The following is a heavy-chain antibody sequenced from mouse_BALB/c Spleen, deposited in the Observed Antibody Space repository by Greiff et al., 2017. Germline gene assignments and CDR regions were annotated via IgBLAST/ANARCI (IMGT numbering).Heavy chain of an antibody. J-gene: IGHJ2*01. Sequence: VQLQQSGAELVRPGSSVKISCKASGYAFSSYWMNWVKQRPGQGLEWIGQIYPGDGDTNYNGKFKGKATLTADKSSNTAYMQLSSLTSEDSAVYYCARRGYYYGSSYDYWGQAPLSQSPQ. CDR2: IYPGDGDT. D-gene: IGHD1-1*01. CDR3: ARRGYYYGSSYDY. CDR1: GYAFSSYW. V-gene: IGHV1-80*01.